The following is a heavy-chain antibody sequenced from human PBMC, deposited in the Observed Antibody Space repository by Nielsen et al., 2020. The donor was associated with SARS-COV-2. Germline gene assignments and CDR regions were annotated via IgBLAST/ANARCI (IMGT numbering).Heavy chain of an antibody. V-gene: IGHV1-18*01. D-gene: IGHD2-2*01. CDR3: ARWGVPAVRGAFDL. CDR2: ISSYNANT. Sequence: ASVKVSCKASGYSFNTYGITWVRQAPGQGLEWMGWISSYNANTQTAEKFQGRVTMTTDTSTSTAYMELRSLRSDDTAVYYCARWGVPAVRGAFDLWGQGTMVTVSS. J-gene: IGHJ3*01. CDR1: GYSFNTYG.